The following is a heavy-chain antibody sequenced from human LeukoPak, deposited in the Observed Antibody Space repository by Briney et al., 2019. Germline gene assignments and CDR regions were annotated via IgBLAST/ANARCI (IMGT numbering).Heavy chain of an antibody. Sequence: GGSLRLSCAASGFTFSDNGIHWVRQAPGQGLERVAVVWYDGSNKFYADSVKGRFTISRDNSKNTVYLETNSLRVEDTAVYYCARDWPNRIAAAGIWFDPWGQGTLVTVSS. CDR3: ARDWPNRIAAAGIWFDP. V-gene: IGHV3-33*01. CDR1: GFTFSDNG. D-gene: IGHD6-13*01. CDR2: VWYDGSNK. J-gene: IGHJ5*02.